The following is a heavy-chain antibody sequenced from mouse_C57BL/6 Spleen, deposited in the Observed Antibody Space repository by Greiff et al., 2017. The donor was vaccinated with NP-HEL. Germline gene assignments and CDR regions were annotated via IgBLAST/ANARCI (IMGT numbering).Heavy chain of an antibody. CDR2: IDPSDSET. V-gene: IGHV1-52*01. CDR3: AREAGNYRFAY. Sequence: QVQLQQPGAELVRPGSSVKLSCKASGYTFTSYWMHWVKQRPIQGLEWIGNIDPSDSETHYNQKFKDKATLTVDKSSSTAYMQLSSLTSEDSAVYYCAREAGNYRFAYWGQGTLVTVSA. CDR1: GYTFTSYW. D-gene: IGHD2-1*01. J-gene: IGHJ3*01.